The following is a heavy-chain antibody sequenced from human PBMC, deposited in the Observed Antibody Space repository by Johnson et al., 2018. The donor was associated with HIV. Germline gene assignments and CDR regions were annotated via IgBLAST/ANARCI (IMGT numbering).Heavy chain of an antibody. Sequence: VQLLESGGGLVQPGVSLRLSCVASGFTFSSYWMNWVRQAPGKGLEWVANIKQDGSEKYYVDSVKGRFTISRDNAKNSLYLQMNSLRAEDTAVYYCAREGSSSWYVGAFDIWGQGTMVTVSS. CDR2: IKQDGSEK. V-gene: IGHV3-7*01. CDR3: AREGSSSWYVGAFDI. D-gene: IGHD6-13*01. CDR1: GFTFSSYW. J-gene: IGHJ3*02.